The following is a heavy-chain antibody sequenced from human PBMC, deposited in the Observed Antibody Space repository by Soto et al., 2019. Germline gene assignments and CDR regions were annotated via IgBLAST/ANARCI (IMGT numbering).Heavy chain of an antibody. D-gene: IGHD4-17*01. J-gene: IGHJ4*02. CDR2: ISGSGGST. CDR3: AKTPTVTTIFRLDY. V-gene: IGHV3-23*01. CDR1: GFTFSSYA. Sequence: PGGSLRLSCAASGFTFSSYAMSWVRQAPGKGLEWVSAISGSGGSTYYADSVKGRFTISRDNSKNTLYLQMNSLRAEDTAVYYCAKTPTVTTIFRLDYWGQGTLVTVSS.